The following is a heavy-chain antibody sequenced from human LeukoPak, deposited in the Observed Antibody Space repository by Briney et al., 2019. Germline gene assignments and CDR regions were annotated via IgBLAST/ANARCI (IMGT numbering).Heavy chain of an antibody. CDR2: IYHSGST. CDR3: AGSPAAGTKGAFGAFDI. D-gene: IGHD6-13*01. CDR1: GYSINSISSTDY. J-gene: IGHJ3*02. Sequence: SGTLSLTCTVSGYSINSISSTDYWGWVRQSPGKGLEWIGSIYHSGSTYYNPSLQSRVTISIDTSKNQFSLKLSSVTAADTAVYYCAGSPAAGTKGAFGAFDIWGQGTMVTVSS. V-gene: IGHV4-38-2*02.